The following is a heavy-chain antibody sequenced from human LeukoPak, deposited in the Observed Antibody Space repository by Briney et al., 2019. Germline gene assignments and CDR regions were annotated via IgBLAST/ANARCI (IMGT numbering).Heavy chain of an antibody. V-gene: IGHV3-9*01. CDR2: ILANSRAI. D-gene: IGHD3-10*01. CDR1: GFPFNKYA. J-gene: IGHJ4*02. CDR3: VADTAGDLAV. Sequence: PGGSLRLSCVTSGFPFNKYALHWVRQAPGKGLEWFSGILANSRAIGYGDSVKGRFTISRDDATNSLYLQMNNLRVEDTALYYCVADTAGDLAVWGQGSLVIVSS.